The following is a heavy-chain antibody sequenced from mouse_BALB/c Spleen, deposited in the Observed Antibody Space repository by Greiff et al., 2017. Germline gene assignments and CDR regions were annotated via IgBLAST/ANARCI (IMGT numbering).Heavy chain of an antibody. CDR2: IWAGGST. CDR3: ARSYYRYDRAYFDY. V-gene: IGHV2-9*02. Sequence: VQRVESGPGLVAPSQSLSITCTVSGFSLTSYGVHWVRQPPGKGLEWLGVIWAGGSTNYNSALMSRLSISKDNSKSQVFLKMNSLQTDDTAMYYCARSYYRYDRAYFDYWGQGTTLTVSS. CDR1: GFSLTSYG. D-gene: IGHD2-14*01. J-gene: IGHJ2*01.